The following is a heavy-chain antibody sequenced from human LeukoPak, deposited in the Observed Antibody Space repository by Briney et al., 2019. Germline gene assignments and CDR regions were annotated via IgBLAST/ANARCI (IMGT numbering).Heavy chain of an antibody. D-gene: IGHD2-8*01. CDR2: IIPIFCAA. J-gene: IGHJ4*02. CDR3: ARVLASGCFDY. CDR1: GCTFSVYA. Sequence: SSVTVSCKASGCTFSVYAIRWVRQAPGQGLEWMGGIIPIFCAANYAQKFQGRVTITADEATSTAYMELSSLRSEDTAVYYCARVLASGCFDYWGQGTLVTVSS. V-gene: IGHV1-69*13.